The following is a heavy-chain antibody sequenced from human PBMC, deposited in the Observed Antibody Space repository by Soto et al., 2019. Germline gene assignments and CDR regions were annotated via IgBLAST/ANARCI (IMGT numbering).Heavy chain of an antibody. J-gene: IGHJ4*02. V-gene: IGHV3-23*01. CDR1: GFTFSSFA. CDR3: AKDRKSGSGWYWDY. Sequence: EVQLLESGGGLVQPGGSLRLSCAASGFTFSSFAMSWVRQAPGKGLEWVSGISGSGGSTYYADSVEGRFIISRDNSKNTLYLQMNSLRGEDTAVYYCAKDRKSGSGWYWDYWGQGTLVTVSS. D-gene: IGHD6-19*01. CDR2: ISGSGGST.